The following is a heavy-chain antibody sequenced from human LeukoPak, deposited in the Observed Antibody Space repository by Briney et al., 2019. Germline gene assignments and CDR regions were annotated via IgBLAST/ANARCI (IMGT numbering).Heavy chain of an antibody. J-gene: IGHJ4*02. CDR3: ARDDRYSYGSDY. V-gene: IGHV1-69*04. CDR1: GGTFSSYA. D-gene: IGHD5-18*01. CDR2: IIPILGIA. Sequence: ASVKVSCKASGGTFSSYAISWVRQAPGQGLEWMGRIIPILGIANYAQKFQGRVTITADKSTSTAYMEPSSLRSEDTAVYYCARDDRYSYGSDYWGQGTLVTVSS.